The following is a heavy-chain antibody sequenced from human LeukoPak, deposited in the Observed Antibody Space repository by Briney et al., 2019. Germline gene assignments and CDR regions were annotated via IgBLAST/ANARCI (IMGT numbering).Heavy chain of an antibody. J-gene: IGHJ4*02. D-gene: IGHD3-10*01. Sequence: SETLSLTCAVYGGSFSGYYWSWIRQPPGKGLEWIGEINYSGSTNYNPSLKSRLTISVDTSKNQLFLKLTSVTAADTSVYYCGREVRIPLRPIDYWGQGTLVTVSP. CDR3: GREVRIPLRPIDY. CDR1: GGSFSGYY. V-gene: IGHV4-34*01. CDR2: INYSGST.